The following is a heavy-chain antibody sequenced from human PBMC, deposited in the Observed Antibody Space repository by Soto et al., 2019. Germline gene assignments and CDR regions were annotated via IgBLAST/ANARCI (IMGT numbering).Heavy chain of an antibody. Sequence: QVQLVQSGAEVKKPGASVKVSCKASGYTFTSYDINWVRQATGQGLEWMGWMNPNSGNTGYAQKFQGRVTMTRNTSISTAYMELSSLRSEDTAVYYCARGIVVAAIPHYYYYGMDVWGQGTTVTVSS. J-gene: IGHJ6*02. CDR3: ARGIVVAAIPHYYYYGMDV. CDR1: GYTFTSYD. CDR2: MNPNSGNT. D-gene: IGHD2-15*01. V-gene: IGHV1-8*01.